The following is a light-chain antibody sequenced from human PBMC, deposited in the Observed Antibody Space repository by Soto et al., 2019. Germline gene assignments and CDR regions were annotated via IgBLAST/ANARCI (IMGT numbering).Light chain of an antibody. V-gene: IGLV1-44*01. CDR3: AGWDGSVEAVV. J-gene: IGLJ2*01. CDR1: SSNLGSNT. CDR2: SND. Sequence: QPVLTQPPSASGTPGQRVTISCSGSSSNLGSNTANWYQQLPGTAPKLLIYSNDERPSGVPDRFSGSKSGTSASLAISGLQSEDEADYYCAGWDGSVEAVVFGGGTKLTVL.